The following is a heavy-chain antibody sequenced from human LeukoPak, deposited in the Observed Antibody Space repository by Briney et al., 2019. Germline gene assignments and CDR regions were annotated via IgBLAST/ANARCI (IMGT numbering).Heavy chain of an antibody. CDR1: GGSISSGSYY. J-gene: IGHJ1*01. D-gene: IGHD5/OR15-5a*01. V-gene: IGHV4-61*02. CDR2: IYTSGST. Sequence: SETLSLTCTVSGGSISSGSYYWSWIRQPAGKGLEWIGRIYTSGSTNYNSSLKSRVTISVDTSKNQFSLNLNSVTAADTAVYYCARDNARGGSFSDYLRYFQHWGQGTLVTVSS. CDR3: ARDNARGGSFSDYLRYFQH.